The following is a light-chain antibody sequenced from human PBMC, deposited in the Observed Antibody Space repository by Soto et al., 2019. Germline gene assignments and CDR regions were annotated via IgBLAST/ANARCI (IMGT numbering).Light chain of an antibody. V-gene: IGKV3-15*01. CDR1: ESISTS. J-gene: IGKJ1*01. CDR3: QQYANLPRT. CDR2: GAS. Sequence: TGMKKSPATLFVYPGERVPLSCRASESISTSLAWYQQKPGQAPRLLIYGASTRATGIPARFSGSGSGTEFTLTIFCLQSEDFALYYCQQYANLPRTFGQGTKVDI.